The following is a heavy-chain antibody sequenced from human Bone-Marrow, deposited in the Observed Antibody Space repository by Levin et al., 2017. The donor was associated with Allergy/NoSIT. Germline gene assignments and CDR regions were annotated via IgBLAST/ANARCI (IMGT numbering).Heavy chain of an antibody. D-gene: IGHD2-21*01. Sequence: SGPTLVKPTQTLTLTCTFSGFSLTTYGVGVGWIRQPPGKALEWLALIWWNDEKRFWPSLTSRLTITKDTSKNQVILTMTDMDPLDTATYHCPYRPLPAAPYYFAYWGQGILVSVSS. V-gene: IGHV2-5*01. J-gene: IGHJ4*02. CDR2: IWWNDEK. CDR3: PYRPLPAAPYYFAY. CDR1: GFSLTTYGVG.